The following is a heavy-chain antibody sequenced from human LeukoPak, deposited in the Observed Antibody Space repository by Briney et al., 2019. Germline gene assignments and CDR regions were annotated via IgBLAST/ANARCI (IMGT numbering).Heavy chain of an antibody. D-gene: IGHD5-12*01. J-gene: IGHJ4*02. CDR2: ISSNGGST. CDR1: GFTFSSYA. Sequence: GGSLRLSCAASGFTFSSYAMHWVRQAPGKGLGYVSAISSNGGSTYYANSVKGRFTISRDNSKNTLYLQMGSLRAEDMAVYYCARAYATIIPFFDYWGQGTLVTVSS. CDR3: ARAYATIIPFFDY. V-gene: IGHV3-64*01.